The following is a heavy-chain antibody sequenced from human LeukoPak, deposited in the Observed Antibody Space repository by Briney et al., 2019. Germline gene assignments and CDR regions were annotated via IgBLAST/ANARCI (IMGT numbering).Heavy chain of an antibody. CDR3: ARVTYYGSGSFVNYYGMDV. J-gene: IGHJ6*02. V-gene: IGHV4-59*01. D-gene: IGHD3-10*01. CDR2: SGST. Sequence: SGSTSYNPSLQSRVTISVDTSKNQFSLNLSSVTAADTAVYYCARVTYYGSGSFVNYYGMDVWGQGTTVTVSS.